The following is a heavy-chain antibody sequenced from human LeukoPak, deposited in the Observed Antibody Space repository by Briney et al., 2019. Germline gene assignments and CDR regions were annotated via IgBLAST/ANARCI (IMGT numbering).Heavy chain of an antibody. CDR1: GFTFSNAW. V-gene: IGHV3-15*01. Sequence: GGSLRLSCAASGFTFSNAWMSWVRQAPGKGLEWVGRIKSKTDGGTTDYAAPVKGRFTISRDDSKNTLYLQMNSLKTEDTAVYYCARAMGATLQTGSDAFDIWGQGTMVTVSS. J-gene: IGHJ3*02. D-gene: IGHD1-26*01. CDR2: IKSKTDGGTT. CDR3: ARAMGATLQTGSDAFDI.